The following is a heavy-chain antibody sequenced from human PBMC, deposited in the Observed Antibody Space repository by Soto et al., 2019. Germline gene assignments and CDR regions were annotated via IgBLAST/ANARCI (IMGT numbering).Heavy chain of an antibody. CDR1: GFTFSSYG. J-gene: IGHJ4*02. Sequence: GGSLRLSCAASGFTFSSYGMHWVRQAPGKGLEWVAVIWYDGSNKYYADSVKGRFTISRDNSKNTLYLQMNSLRAEDTAVYYCARDAYYYDSSGYQIDYWGQGTLVTVSS. CDR2: IWYDGSNK. V-gene: IGHV3-33*01. CDR3: ARDAYYYDSSGYQIDY. D-gene: IGHD3-22*01.